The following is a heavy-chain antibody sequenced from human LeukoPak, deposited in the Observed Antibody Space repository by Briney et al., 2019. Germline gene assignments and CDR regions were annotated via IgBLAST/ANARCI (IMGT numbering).Heavy chain of an antibody. CDR1: GGSISSSNW. J-gene: IGHJ3*02. CDR2: INHSGST. V-gene: IGHV4-4*02. D-gene: IGHD3-3*01. Sequence: SETLSLTCAVSGGSISSSNWWSWVRQPPGKGLEWIGEINHSGSTNYNPSLKSRVTISVDTSKNQFSLKLSSVTAADTAVYYCARGSGYYADAFDIWGQGTMVTVSS. CDR3: ARGSGYYADAFDI.